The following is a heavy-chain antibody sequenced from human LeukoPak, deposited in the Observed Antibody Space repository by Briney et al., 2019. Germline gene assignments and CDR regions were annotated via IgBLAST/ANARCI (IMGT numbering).Heavy chain of an antibody. CDR1: GFTFSSFS. D-gene: IGHD5-18*01. Sequence: PGGSLRLSCAASGFTFSSFSMNWVRQAPGKGLEWLSYISSSSSTIYYADSVKGRFTISRDNAKNSLYLQMNSLRAEDTAVYYCARDHGGYGRYYYYYYYMDVWGKGTTVTVSS. CDR3: ARDHGGYGRYYYYYYYMDV. V-gene: IGHV3-48*01. J-gene: IGHJ6*03. CDR2: ISSSSSTI.